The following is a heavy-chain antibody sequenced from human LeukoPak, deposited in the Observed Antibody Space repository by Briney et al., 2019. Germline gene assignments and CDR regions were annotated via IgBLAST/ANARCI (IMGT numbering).Heavy chain of an antibody. J-gene: IGHJ4*02. D-gene: IGHD1-1*01. V-gene: IGHV3-23*01. CDR3: ARETGTKPFDY. CDR2: ISGSGSGGNT. Sequence: GGSLRLSCTASGFTFSSYAMSWVRQSPGKGLEWVSAISGSGSGGNTYYADSVKGRFTISKDTSKNTLYLQMNSLRVVDTAVYYCARETGTKPFDYWGQGTLVTVSS. CDR1: GFTFSSYA.